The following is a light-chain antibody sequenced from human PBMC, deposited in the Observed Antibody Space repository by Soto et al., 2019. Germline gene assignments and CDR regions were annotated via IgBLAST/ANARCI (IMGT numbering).Light chain of an antibody. CDR2: DAS. J-gene: IGKJ4*01. CDR3: QQYNLWPLT. V-gene: IGKV3-15*01. CDR1: QSVSGN. Sequence: EIVMTQSPATPSVSPGERATLSCRASQSVSGNLAWYQKKPGQAPRLLIFDASTRATGIPGRFSGSGSGTEFTLTISSLLSEDFALYYCQQYNLWPLTFGGGTKVDIK.